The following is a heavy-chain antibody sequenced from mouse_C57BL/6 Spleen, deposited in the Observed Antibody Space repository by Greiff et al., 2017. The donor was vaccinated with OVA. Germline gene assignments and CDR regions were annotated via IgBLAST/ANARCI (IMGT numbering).Heavy chain of an antibody. CDR2: INPNNGGT. CDR3: ARRTIDEDDAMDY. CDR1: GYTFTDYY. J-gene: IGHJ4*01. V-gene: IGHV1-22*01. Sequence: EVQLQQSGPELVKPGASVKMSCKASGYTFTDYYMHWVKQSPGKSLEWIGYINPNNGGTSYNQKFKGKATLTVNKSYSTAYMELRSLTSEDSAVDYCARRTIDEDDAMDYWGQGTSVTVSS.